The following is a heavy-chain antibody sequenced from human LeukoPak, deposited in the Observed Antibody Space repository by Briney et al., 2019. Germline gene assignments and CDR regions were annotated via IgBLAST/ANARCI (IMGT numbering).Heavy chain of an antibody. V-gene: IGHV3-74*01. CDR3: ARLGGATPLDY. J-gene: IGHJ4*02. CDR1: GFTFSSYW. Sequence: GGSLRLSCIASGFTFSSYWMHWVRQAPGKGLVWVSRINSDGSSTSYTDSVKGRFTISRDNAKNTLYLQMNSLRAEDTAVYYCARLGGATPLDYWGQGTLVTVSS. D-gene: IGHD1-26*01. CDR2: INSDGSST.